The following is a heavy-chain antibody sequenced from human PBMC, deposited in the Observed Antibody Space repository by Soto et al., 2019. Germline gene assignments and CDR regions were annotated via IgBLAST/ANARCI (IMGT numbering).Heavy chain of an antibody. CDR3: AREQYDFWSSGAFDI. D-gene: IGHD3-3*01. CDR1: GGAISSYY. V-gene: IGHV4-59*01. Sequence: PSETLSLTCTVSGGAISSYYWSWIRQPPGKGLEWIGYIYYSGSTNYNPSLQSRVTISVDTSKNQFSLKLSSVTAADTAVHYCAREQYDFWSSGAFDIWGQRTMVTVPS. J-gene: IGHJ3*02. CDR2: IYYSGST.